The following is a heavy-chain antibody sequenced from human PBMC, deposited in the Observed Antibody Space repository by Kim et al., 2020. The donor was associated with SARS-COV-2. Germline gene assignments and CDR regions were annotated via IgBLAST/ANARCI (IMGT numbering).Heavy chain of an antibody. Sequence: GGSLRLSCAASGFTFSSYAMSWVRQAPGKGLEWVSAISGSGGSTYYADSVKGRFTISRDNSKNTLYLQMNSLRAEDTAVYYCAKGERITMIVVVTLFDYWGQGTLVTGSS. CDR3: AKGERITMIVVVTLFDY. D-gene: IGHD3-22*01. J-gene: IGHJ4*02. CDR2: ISGSGGST. V-gene: IGHV3-23*01. CDR1: GFTFSSYA.